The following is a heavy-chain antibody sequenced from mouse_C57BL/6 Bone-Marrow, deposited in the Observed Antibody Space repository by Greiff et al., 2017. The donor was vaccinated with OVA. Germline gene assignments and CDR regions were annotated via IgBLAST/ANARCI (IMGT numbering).Heavy chain of an antibody. CDR2: IYPGSGNT. CDR3: AISVVDFDY. CDR1: GYSFTSYY. V-gene: IGHV1-66*01. Sequence: VQLMESGPELVKPGASVKISCKASGYSFTSYYIHWVKQRPGQGLEWIGWIYPGSGNTKYNEKFKGKATLTADTSSSTAYMQLSSLTSEDSAVYYCAISVVDFDYWGQGTTLTVSS. J-gene: IGHJ2*01. D-gene: IGHD1-1*01.